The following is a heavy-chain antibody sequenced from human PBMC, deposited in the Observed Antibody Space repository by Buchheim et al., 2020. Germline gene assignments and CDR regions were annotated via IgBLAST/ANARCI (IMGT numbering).Heavy chain of an antibody. V-gene: IGHV4-34*01. CDR3: ATSSGYYAKGIDY. D-gene: IGHD3-22*01. Sequence: QVQLQQWGAGLLKPSETLSLTCAVYGGSFSGYYWSWIRQPPGKGLEWIGEINHSGSTYYNPSLKSRVTIPVDTSKNKFSLKLSSVTAADTAVYYCATSSGYYAKGIDYWGQGTL. CDR1: GGSFSGYY. J-gene: IGHJ4*02. CDR2: INHSGST.